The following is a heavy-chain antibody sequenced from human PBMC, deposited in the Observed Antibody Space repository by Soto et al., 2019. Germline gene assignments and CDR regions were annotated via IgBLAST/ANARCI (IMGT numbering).Heavy chain of an antibody. D-gene: IGHD6-13*01. CDR1: GGSMSSSNW. J-gene: IGHJ4*02. CDR2: IYHSGST. CDR3: AGGAEQQLPY. Sequence: SETLSLTSAVSGGSMSSSNWWSWVRQPPGKGLEWIGEIYHSGSTNYNPSLKSRVTISVYKSKNQFSLKLISVTAADTAVYYCAGGAEQQLPYWGQGTLVTVSS. V-gene: IGHV4-4*02.